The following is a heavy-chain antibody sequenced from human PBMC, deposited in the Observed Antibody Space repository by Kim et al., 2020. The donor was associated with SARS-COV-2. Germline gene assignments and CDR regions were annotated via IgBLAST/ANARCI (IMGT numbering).Heavy chain of an antibody. Sequence: SVESRFTISRDNSKNTLYLQMNGLRSEDTAIYYCVRDITRGISAWEWYFDLWGRGTLVAVSS. J-gene: IGHJ2*01. D-gene: IGHD1-26*01. CDR3: VRDITRGISAWEWYFDL. V-gene: IGHV3-30*01.